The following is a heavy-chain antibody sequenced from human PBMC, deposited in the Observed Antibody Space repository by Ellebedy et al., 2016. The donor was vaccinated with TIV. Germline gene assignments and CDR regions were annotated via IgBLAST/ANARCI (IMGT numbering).Heavy chain of an antibody. CDR2: IIPIFGTA. CDR1: GYTFTGYY. Sequence: SVKVSCXASGYTFTGYYMHWVRQAPGQGLEWMGGIIPIFGTANYAQKFQGRVTITADESTSTAYMELSSLRSEDTAVYYCARAGSAAMRVYSGMDVWGQGTTVTVSS. J-gene: IGHJ6*02. CDR3: ARAGSAAMRVYSGMDV. D-gene: IGHD2-2*01. V-gene: IGHV1-69*13.